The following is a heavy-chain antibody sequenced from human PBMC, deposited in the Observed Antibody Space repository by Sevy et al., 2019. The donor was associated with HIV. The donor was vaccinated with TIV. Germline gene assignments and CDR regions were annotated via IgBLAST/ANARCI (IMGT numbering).Heavy chain of an antibody. J-gene: IGHJ6*02. CDR1: GFSFNSYD. V-gene: IGHV3-21*01. Sequence: GGSLRLSCTASGFSFNSYDMNWVRQAPGKGLEWVASISSVSTIIYYGDTVRGRFSISRDNAKKSLYLQMNSLRVEDTAVYYCARVVSYVSGNYHKYCYDLDVWGQGTAVTVSS. D-gene: IGHD3-10*01. CDR3: ARVVSYVSGNYHKYCYDLDV. CDR2: ISSVSTII.